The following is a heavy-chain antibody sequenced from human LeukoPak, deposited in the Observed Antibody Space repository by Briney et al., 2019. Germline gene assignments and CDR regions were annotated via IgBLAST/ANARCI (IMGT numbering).Heavy chain of an antibody. CDR3: ARDSETETGWYYYGMDV. D-gene: IGHD1-1*01. CDR1: GFLASRNY. J-gene: IGHJ6*02. CDR2: IYSGGST. Sequence: PGGSLRLSCAASGFLASRNYMNWARQAPGKGLEWVSVIYSGGSTYYADSVKGRFTITRDNSKNTVYLQMNSLRAEDTAVYYCARDSETETGWYYYGMDVWGQGTTVTVSS. V-gene: IGHV3-53*01.